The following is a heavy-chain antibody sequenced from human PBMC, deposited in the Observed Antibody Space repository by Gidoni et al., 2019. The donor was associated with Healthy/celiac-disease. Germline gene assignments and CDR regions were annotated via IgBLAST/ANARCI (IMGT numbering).Heavy chain of an antibody. V-gene: IGHV4-59*08. CDR3: ATLNNWNDLVEDY. Sequence: QVQLQESGPGLVKPSETLSLTCTVSGGSISSYYWSWIRQPPGKGLEWIGYIHYSGSTNYNPSLKSRVTISVDTSKNQFSLKLSSVTAADTAVYYCATLNNWNDLVEDYWGQGTLVTVSS. CDR2: IHYSGST. D-gene: IGHD1-1*01. J-gene: IGHJ4*02. CDR1: GGSISSYY.